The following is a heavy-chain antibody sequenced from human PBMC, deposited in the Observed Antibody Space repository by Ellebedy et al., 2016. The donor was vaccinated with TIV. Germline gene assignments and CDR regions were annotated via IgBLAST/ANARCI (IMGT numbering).Heavy chain of an antibody. CDR2: IYYSGRT. J-gene: IGHJ4*02. Sequence: SETLSLTCTISGGSITSYYWSWIRQSPRKGLEWIGYIYYSGRTDYNPSLKGRVTISIDTSKKQLSLKLSSVTAADTAMYHCARHPGSCSSAGCHNFDYWGQGTLVTVSS. CDR3: ARHPGSCSSAGCHNFDY. CDR1: GGSITSYY. V-gene: IGHV4-59*08. D-gene: IGHD2-2*01.